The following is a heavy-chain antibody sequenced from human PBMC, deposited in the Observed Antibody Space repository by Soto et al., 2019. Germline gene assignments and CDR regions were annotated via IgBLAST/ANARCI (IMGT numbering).Heavy chain of an antibody. Sequence: EVQLVESGGGLVQPGGSLRLSCAVSGLTFSSDWMHWVRQAPGKGLVWVSRINSDGSSTSYAASVKGRFTISRDNAKNTLYLQMNSLRAEDTAVYYCASTVVTGYWGQGTLVTVSS. CDR2: INSDGSST. V-gene: IGHV3-74*01. CDR3: ASTVVTGY. J-gene: IGHJ4*02. CDR1: GLTFSSDW. D-gene: IGHD2-15*01.